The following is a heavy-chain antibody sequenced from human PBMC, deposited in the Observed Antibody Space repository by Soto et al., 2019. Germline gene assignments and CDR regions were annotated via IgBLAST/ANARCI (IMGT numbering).Heavy chain of an antibody. D-gene: IGHD6-13*01. CDR1: GFTFSSYA. CDR3: ARRGPGTYFDY. Sequence: PGGSLRLSCAASGFTFSSYAMNWVRQAPGKGLEWVSVISGSGDSTYYADSVKGRFTISRDNSKNMLYLQMNSLRAEDTAVYYCARRGPGTYFDYWGQGTLVTVSS. J-gene: IGHJ4*02. CDR2: ISGSGDST. V-gene: IGHV3-23*01.